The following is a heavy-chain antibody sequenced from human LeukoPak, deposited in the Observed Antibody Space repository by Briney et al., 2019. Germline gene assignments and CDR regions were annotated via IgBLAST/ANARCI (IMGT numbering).Heavy chain of an antibody. V-gene: IGHV3-64D*06. D-gene: IGHD5-18*01. Sequence: GGSLRLSCSASGFXFSSYAMHWVRQAPGKGLEYVSAISSNGGGTYYADSVKGRFTISRDNSKNTLYLQMSSLRAEDTAVYYCVKSYDKGYFDYWGQGTLVTVSS. CDR1: GFXFSSYA. CDR2: ISSNGGGT. J-gene: IGHJ4*02. CDR3: VKSYDKGYFDY.